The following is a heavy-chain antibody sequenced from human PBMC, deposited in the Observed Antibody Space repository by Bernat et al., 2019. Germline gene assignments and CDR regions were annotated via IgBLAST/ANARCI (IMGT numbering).Heavy chain of an antibody. D-gene: IGHD4-17*01. V-gene: IGHV3-53*02. CDR2: IYSGGNT. CDR3: ARERATVYDAFDI. J-gene: IGHJ3*02. Sequence: EVQLVETGGDLIQPGGSLRLSCAASGFSVSSSYMSWVRQAPGKGLEWVSIIYSGGNTYYADSVRGRFTISRDNSKNTLYLQMNNLRADDTAVYYCARERATVYDAFDIWGQGTIVTVSS. CDR1: GFSVSSSY.